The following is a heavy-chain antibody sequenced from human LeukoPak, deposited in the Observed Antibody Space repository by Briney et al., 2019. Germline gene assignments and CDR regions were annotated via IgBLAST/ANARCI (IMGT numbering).Heavy chain of an antibody. V-gene: IGHV3-15*01. CDR2: IKSKTDGGTT. CDR1: GFTFSNAW. D-gene: IGHD6-13*01. Sequence: GGSLRLSCVASGFTFSNAWMSWVRQAPGKGLEWVGRIKSKTDGGTTDYAAPVKGRFTISRDDSKNTLYLQMNSLKTEDTAVYYCTTDQITYSSSSDYWGQGTLVTVSS. J-gene: IGHJ4*02. CDR3: TTDQITYSSSSDY.